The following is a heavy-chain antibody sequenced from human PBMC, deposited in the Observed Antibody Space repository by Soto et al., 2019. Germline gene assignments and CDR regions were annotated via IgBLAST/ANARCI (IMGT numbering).Heavy chain of an antibody. V-gene: IGHV4-4*02. CDR2: IYHSGST. J-gene: IGHJ5*02. CDR1: GGSISSSNW. D-gene: IGHD6-13*01. Sequence: PSETLSLTCAVSGGSISSSNWWSWVRQPPGKGLEWIGEIYHSGSTNYNPSLKSRVTISVDKSKNQFSLKLSSVTAADTAVYYCARDHHSSSYGFDPWGQGTLVTVSS. CDR3: ARDHHSSSYGFDP.